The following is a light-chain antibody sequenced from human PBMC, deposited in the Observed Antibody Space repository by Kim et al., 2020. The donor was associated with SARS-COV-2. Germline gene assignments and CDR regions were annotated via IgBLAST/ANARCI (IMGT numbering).Light chain of an antibody. V-gene: IGLV1-44*01. CDR2: GDS. J-gene: IGLJ3*02. CDR1: TSNIGSYP. Sequence: QSVLTQPPSASGTPGQRVTISCSGSTSNIGSYPVSWYQQVPGTAPKLLIYGDSERPSRVPDRFSGSKSGTSASLVISGLQSGVEADYFCAAWDDSLYGRMFGGGTQLTVL. CDR3: AAWDDSLYGRM.